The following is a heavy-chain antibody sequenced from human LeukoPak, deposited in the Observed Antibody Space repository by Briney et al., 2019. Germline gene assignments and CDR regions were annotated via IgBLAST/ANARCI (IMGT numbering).Heavy chain of an antibody. CDR1: GLHFSGYW. CDR3: ARESSSSDYYFDS. J-gene: IGHJ4*02. D-gene: IGHD6-6*01. CDR2: INQDRREK. V-gene: IGHV3-7*01. Sequence: GGSLRLSCAASGLHFSGYWMSWVRQAPGKGLEWVANINQDRREKYYVDSVKGRFTISRDNAKNSLNLQMNSLRAEDTAVYYCARESSSSDYYFDSWGQGTLVTVSS.